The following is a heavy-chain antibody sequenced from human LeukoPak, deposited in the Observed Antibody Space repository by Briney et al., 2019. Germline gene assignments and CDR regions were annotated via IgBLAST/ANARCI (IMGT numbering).Heavy chain of an antibody. CDR1: GFSISTYA. J-gene: IGHJ4*02. CDR2: LSSGRSP. Sequence: GGSLRLSWAASGFSISTYAMAWVRQAPGKGLEWVSSLSSGRSPSYADSLKGRLTMSSDYAKNSLYLRVDNLRAEDTAIYYCARQLGYCSAGTCYFDSWGQGTQVAVSS. CDR3: ARQLGYCSAGTCYFDS. V-gene: IGHV3-23*05. D-gene: IGHD2-15*01.